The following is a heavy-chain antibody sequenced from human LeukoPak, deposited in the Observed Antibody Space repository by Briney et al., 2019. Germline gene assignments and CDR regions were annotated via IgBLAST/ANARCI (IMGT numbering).Heavy chain of an antibody. CDR1: GFTFSSYG. D-gene: IGHD4-17*01. V-gene: IGHV3-33*01. Sequence: GGSLRLSCAASGFTFSSYGMQCVSQAPGKWLGWVAVIWYDGSNKYYADSVKGRFTISRDNSKNTLYLQMDSLRAEDTAVYYCARDEVTTPRDWGQGTLVTVSS. CDR2: IWYDGSNK. CDR3: ARDEVTTPRD. J-gene: IGHJ4*02.